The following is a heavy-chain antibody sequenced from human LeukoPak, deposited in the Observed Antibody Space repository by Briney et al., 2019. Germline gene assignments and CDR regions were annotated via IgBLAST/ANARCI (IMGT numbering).Heavy chain of an antibody. Sequence: ASVKVSCKASGYTFTGYYMHWVRQAPGQGLEWMGWINPNSGGTNYAQKFQGRVTMTRDTSISTAYMELSRLRSDDTAVYYCARAPMVRGVPKYNWFDPWGQGTLVTVSS. CDR3: ARAPMVRGVPKYNWFDP. CDR2: INPNSGGT. D-gene: IGHD3-10*01. V-gene: IGHV1-2*02. J-gene: IGHJ5*02. CDR1: GYTFTGYY.